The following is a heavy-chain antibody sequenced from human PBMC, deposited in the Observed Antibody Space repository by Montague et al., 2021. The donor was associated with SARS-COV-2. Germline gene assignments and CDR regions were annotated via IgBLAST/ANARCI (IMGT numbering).Heavy chain of an antibody. CDR1: GGSISSYY. Sequence: SETLSLTCTVSGGSISSYYWSWIRQPPGKGLEWIGYICYSGSTNYNPSLKSRVTISVDTSENQFSLKLSSVTAADTAVYYCARVFPRWLQFDPYFDYWGQGTLVTVSS. J-gene: IGHJ4*02. V-gene: IGHV4-59*01. CDR3: ARVFPRWLQFDPYFDY. D-gene: IGHD5-24*01. CDR2: ICYSGST.